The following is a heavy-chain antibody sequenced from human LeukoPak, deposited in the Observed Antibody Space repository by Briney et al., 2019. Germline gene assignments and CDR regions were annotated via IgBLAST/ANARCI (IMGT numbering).Heavy chain of an antibody. CDR2: IRSSSSYI. D-gene: IGHD4-17*01. V-gene: IGHV3-21*01. Sequence: PGGSLRLSCAASGFAVSDSYMSWVRQAPGKGLEWVSSIRSSSSYIYYADSVKGRFTISRDNAKNSLYLQMNSLRAEDTAVYYCARGSPSYGDYLIDYWGQGTLVTVSS. J-gene: IGHJ4*02. CDR1: GFAVSDSY. CDR3: ARGSPSYGDYLIDY.